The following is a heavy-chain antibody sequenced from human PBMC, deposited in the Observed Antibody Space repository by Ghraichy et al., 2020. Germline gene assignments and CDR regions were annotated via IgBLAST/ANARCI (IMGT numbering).Heavy chain of an antibody. CDR2: IFTNGNT. CDR3: ARLPTVNLYYYDIDV. Sequence: SETLSLTCTVSGGSFYNYCWSWVRQPPGKGLEWIGNIFTNGNTNYNPSLKSRVTISLDTSKNQFSLSLSSVTAADTAVYYCARLPTVNLYYYDIDVWGQGTTVTVTS. D-gene: IGHD1-14*01. CDR1: GGSFYNYC. J-gene: IGHJ6*02. V-gene: IGHV4-4*09.